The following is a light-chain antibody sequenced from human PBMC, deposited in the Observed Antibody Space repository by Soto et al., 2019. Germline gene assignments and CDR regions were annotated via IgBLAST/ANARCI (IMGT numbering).Light chain of an antibody. V-gene: IGKV3-20*01. J-gene: IGKJ2*01. Sequence: EIVLTQSPGTLSLSPGERATLSCRASQSVSSNYLAWYQQKPGQAPRLLLYGASNRATGIPDRFSGSGSGTGFTLTISRLEPEDFAVYFCQQYGSSPPFTFGQGTKVEIK. CDR2: GAS. CDR1: QSVSSNY. CDR3: QQYGSSPPFT.